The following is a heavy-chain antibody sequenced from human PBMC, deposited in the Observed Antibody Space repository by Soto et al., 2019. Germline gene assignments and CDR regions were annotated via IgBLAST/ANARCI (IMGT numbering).Heavy chain of an antibody. CDR3: AKGEGSPGGGYYYYYGMDV. CDR2: ISYDGSNK. CDR1: GFTFSSYG. J-gene: IGHJ6*02. Sequence: PGGSLRLSCAASGFTFSSYGMHWVRQAPGKGLEWVAVISYDGSNKYYADSVKGRFTISRDNSKNTLYLQMNSLRAEDTAVYYCAKGEGSPGGGYYYYYGMDVWGQGTTVTVSS. D-gene: IGHD2-15*01. V-gene: IGHV3-30*18.